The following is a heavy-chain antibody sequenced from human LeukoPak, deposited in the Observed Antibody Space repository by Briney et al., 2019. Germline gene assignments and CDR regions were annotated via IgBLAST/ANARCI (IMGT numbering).Heavy chain of an antibody. J-gene: IGHJ4*02. CDR1: GFRFDDYY. CDR3: ARHMVLSPCDY. D-gene: IGHD4/OR15-4a*01. CDR2: ISASGGMM. V-gene: IGHV3-11*01. Sequence: PGGSLRLSCAASGFRFDDYYLSWIRQAPGKGLEGISVISASGGMMDHAGSVKGRFTISRDNAKNAVYLEMNNLRPEDTAVYHCARHMVLSPCDYWGPGTLVTVSS.